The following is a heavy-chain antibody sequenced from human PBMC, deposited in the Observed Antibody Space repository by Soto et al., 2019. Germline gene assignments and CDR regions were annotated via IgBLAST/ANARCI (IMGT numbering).Heavy chain of an antibody. CDR2: ISGSGGST. V-gene: IGHV3-23*01. CDR3: AKDFLGWFHDYYYYYGMDV. D-gene: IGHD3-3*01. Sequence: GGSLRLSCAASGFTFSSYAMSWVRQAPGKGLEWVSAISGSGGSTYYADSVKGRFTISRDNSKNTLYLQMNSLRAEDTAVYYCAKDFLGWFHDYYYYYGMDVWGQGTTVTVSS. CDR1: GFTFSSYA. J-gene: IGHJ6*02.